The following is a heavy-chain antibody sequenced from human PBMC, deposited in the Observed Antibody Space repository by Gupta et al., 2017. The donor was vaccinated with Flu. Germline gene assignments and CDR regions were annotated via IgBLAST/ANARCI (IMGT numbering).Heavy chain of an antibody. Sequence: QVQLVESGGGVVQPGRSLRLSCAASGFPCSSYGLHGVRQAPGKGLEWVAVISYDGSNKYYADSVKGRFTISRDNSKNTLYLQMNSLRAEDTAVYYCANGGLYCSSTSCSETNYYYYYYMDVWGKGTTVTVSS. CDR2: ISYDGSNK. V-gene: IGHV3-30*18. D-gene: IGHD2-2*01. CDR3: ANGGLYCSSTSCSETNYYYYYYMDV. J-gene: IGHJ6*03. CDR1: GFPCSSYG.